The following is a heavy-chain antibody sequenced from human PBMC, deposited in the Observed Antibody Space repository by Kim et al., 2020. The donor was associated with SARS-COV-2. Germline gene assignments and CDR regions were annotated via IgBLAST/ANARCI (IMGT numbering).Heavy chain of an antibody. Sequence: GGSLRLSCAASGFTFSGSAMHWVRQASGKGLEWVGRIRSKANSYATAYAASVKGRFTISRDDSKNTAYLQMNSLKTEDTAVYYCSMVRGGYYYGMDVWGQGTTVTVS. J-gene: IGHJ6*02. V-gene: IGHV3-73*01. CDR2: IRSKANSYAT. CDR3: SMVRGGYYYGMDV. D-gene: IGHD3-10*01. CDR1: GFTFSGSA.